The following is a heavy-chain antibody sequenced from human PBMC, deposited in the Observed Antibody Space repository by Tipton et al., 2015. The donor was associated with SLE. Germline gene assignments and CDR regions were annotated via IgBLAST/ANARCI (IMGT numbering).Heavy chain of an antibody. Sequence: QLVQSGAEVKKTGASVKVSCKASGYSFTGHYMHWVRQAPGQGLEWMGWVNPDSDVTNYALKFHGRVTMTRDTSISTVYMELRGLRYDDTAVYYCVRDREDFWSGYYTGGGDYWGQGTLVTVSS. CDR3: VRDREDFWSGYYTGGGDY. CDR2: VNPDSDVT. V-gene: IGHV1-2*02. CDR1: GYSFTGHY. J-gene: IGHJ4*02. D-gene: IGHD3-3*01.